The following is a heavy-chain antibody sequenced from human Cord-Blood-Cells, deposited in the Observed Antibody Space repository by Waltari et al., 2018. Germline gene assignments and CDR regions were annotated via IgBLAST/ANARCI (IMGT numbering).Heavy chain of an antibody. CDR3: ASADRGSDYDYYGMDV. D-gene: IGHD3-10*01. CDR2: INPSGGST. J-gene: IGHJ6*02. CDR1: GYTFTSYY. Sequence: QVQLVQSGAEVKKPGASVKVSCKAYGYTFTSYYMHWVRQAPGQGLEWSGIINPSGGSTSYAQKFQGRVTMTRDTSTSTVYRERSSLRSEDTAVYYCASADRGSDYDYYGMDVWCQGTTVTVSS. V-gene: IGHV1-46*01.